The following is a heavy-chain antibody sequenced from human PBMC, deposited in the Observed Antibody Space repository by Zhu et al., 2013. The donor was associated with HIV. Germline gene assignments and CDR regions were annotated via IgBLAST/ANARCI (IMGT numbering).Heavy chain of an antibody. CDR1: GYTFKNHG. CDR2: ISAFDGHT. Sequence: QVQLVQSGAEVKKPGASVKVSCKTSGYTFKNHGISWVRQAPGQGLKWMGRISAFDGHTKCAQDFQGRVTMTTDTSTSTAYMELRSLRSDDTAVYYCARENVGSANWFDPGAREPWSPSPQ. CDR3: ARENVGSANWFDP. V-gene: IGHV1-18*01. J-gene: IGHJ5*02. D-gene: IGHD1-26*01.